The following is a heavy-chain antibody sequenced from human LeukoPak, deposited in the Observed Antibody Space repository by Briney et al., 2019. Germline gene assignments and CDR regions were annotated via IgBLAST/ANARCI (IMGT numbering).Heavy chain of an antibody. CDR3: ARDIVVGPAATPGITGTIGY. Sequence: GASVKVSCKASGYTFTSYGISWVRQAPGQGLEWMGWISAYNGNTNYAQKLQGRVTMTTDTSTSTAYMELRSLRSDDTAVYYCARDIVVGPAATPGITGTIGYWGQGTLVTVSS. CDR1: GYTFTSYG. D-gene: IGHD2-2*01. CDR2: ISAYNGNT. V-gene: IGHV1-18*01. J-gene: IGHJ4*02.